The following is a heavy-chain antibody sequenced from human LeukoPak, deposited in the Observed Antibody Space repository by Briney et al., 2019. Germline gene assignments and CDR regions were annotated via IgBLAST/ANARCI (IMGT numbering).Heavy chain of an antibody. J-gene: IGHJ6*03. V-gene: IGHV4-4*07. CDR3: ARDLGYSSSWYVGAGYYYYMDV. Sequence: NTSETLSLTCTVSGGSISTYYWNWIRQPAGKGLEWIGRIHTSGSTNYNPSLKSRVTISVDTSKNQFSLNLTSVTAADTAVYYCARDLGYSSSWYVGAGYYYYMDVWGKGTTVTISS. CDR1: GGSISTYY. CDR2: IHTSGST. D-gene: IGHD6-13*01.